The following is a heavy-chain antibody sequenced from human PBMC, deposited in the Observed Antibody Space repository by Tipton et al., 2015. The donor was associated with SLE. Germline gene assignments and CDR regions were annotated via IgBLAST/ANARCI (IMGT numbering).Heavy chain of an antibody. V-gene: IGHV3-23*01. CDR2: ITGSGDRT. Sequence: SLRLSCAASGFSFSNYAMSWVRQTPGKGLEWISAITGSGDRTYYTDSVKGRFTISRDNSKNSLYLQMNGLRAEDTAVYYCARSPADYWNGYSAWGQGTLVAVSS. CDR3: ARSPADYWNGYSA. CDR1: GFSFSNYA. J-gene: IGHJ4*02. D-gene: IGHD3-3*01.